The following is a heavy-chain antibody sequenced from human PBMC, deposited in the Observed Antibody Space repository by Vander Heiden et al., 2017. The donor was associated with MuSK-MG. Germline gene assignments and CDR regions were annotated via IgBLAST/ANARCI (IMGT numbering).Heavy chain of an antibody. CDR3: ARGRITRDGYNYLDY. J-gene: IGHJ4*02. V-gene: IGHV3-66*01. CDR1: GFPVSSNY. Sequence: EVQLVESGGGLVQPGGSLRLSCAASGFPVSSNYMSWVRQAPGKGLEWVSVIYSGGSTYYADSVKGRFTISRDNSKNTLYLQMNSLRAEDTAVYYCARGRITRDGYNYLDYWGQGTLVTVSS. D-gene: IGHD3-10*01. CDR2: IYSGGST.